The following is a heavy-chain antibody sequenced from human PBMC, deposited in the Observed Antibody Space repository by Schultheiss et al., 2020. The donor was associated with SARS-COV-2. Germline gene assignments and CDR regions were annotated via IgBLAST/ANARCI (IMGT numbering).Heavy chain of an antibody. V-gene: IGHV3-49*04. D-gene: IGHD3-16*02. CDR1: GFTFGDYA. J-gene: IGHJ2*01. Sequence: GGSLRLSCTASGFTFGDYAMSWVRQAPGKGLEWVGFIRSKAYGGTTEYAASVKGRFTISRDDSKSIAYLQMNSLKTEDTAVYYCTRANYDYVWGSYRGYWYFDLWGRGTLVTVSS. CDR2: IRSKAYGGTT. CDR3: TRANYDYVWGSYRGYWYFDL.